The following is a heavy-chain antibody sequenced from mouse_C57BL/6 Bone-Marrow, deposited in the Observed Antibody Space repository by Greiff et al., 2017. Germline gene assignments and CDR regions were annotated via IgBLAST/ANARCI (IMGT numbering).Heavy chain of an antibody. CDR3: TRWDDGDLAWFAD. J-gene: IGHJ3*01. D-gene: IGHD2-3*01. V-gene: IGHV1-5*01. CDR2: IYPGNSDT. Sequence: DVKLQESGTVLARPGASVKMSCKTSGYTFTSYWMHWVKQRPGQGLEWIGAIYPGNSDTSYNQKFKGKAKLTADTSSSTAYMELSSLTNEDAVVYYCTRWDDGDLAWFADWGKGTLVTVSA. CDR1: GYTFTSYW.